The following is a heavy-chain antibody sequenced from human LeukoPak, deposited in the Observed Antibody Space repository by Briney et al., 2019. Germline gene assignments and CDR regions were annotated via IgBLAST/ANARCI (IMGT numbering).Heavy chain of an antibody. J-gene: IGHJ4*02. V-gene: IGHV3-9*01. CDR1: GLTFDDYA. CDR2: ISWNSGSI. CDR3: AKSHCDGTSCYLVGSFYFDY. D-gene: IGHD2-2*01. Sequence: GGSLRLSCAASGLTFDDYAMHWVRQAPGKGLEWVSGISWNSGSIAYADSVKGRFTISRDNAKNSLYLQMNSLRAEDTALYYCAKSHCDGTSCYLVGSFYFDYWGQGTLVTVSS.